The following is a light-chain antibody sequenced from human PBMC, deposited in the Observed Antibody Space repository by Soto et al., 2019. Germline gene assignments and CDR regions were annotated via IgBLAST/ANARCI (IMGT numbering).Light chain of an antibody. J-gene: IGLJ3*02. CDR3: CSYAGSYNFGV. V-gene: IGLV2-11*01. CDR1: SRDVGGYNY. CDR2: DVT. Sequence: QSALTQPRSVSGSPGQSVTISCTGTSRDVGGYNYVSWYQQHPGKAPELMIYDVTKRPSGVPDRFSGSKSGNTASLTISGLQAEDEAEYYCCSYAGSYNFGVFGGGTKLTVL.